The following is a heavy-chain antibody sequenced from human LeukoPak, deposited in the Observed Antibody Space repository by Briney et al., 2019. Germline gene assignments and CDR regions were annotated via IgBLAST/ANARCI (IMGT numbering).Heavy chain of an antibody. J-gene: IGHJ4*02. Sequence: SETLSLTCTVSGGSNSSYYWSWIRQPPGKGLEWIGYIYYSGSTNYNPSLKSRVTISVDTSKNQFSLKLSSVTAADTAVYYCARHSPGGAAAGVDYWGQGTLVTASS. CDR1: GGSNSSYY. CDR2: IYYSGST. D-gene: IGHD6-13*01. V-gene: IGHV4-59*08. CDR3: ARHSPGGAAAGVDY.